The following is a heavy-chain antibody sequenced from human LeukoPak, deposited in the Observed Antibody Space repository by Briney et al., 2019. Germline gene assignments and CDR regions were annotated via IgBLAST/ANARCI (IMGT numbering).Heavy chain of an antibody. J-gene: IGHJ4*02. V-gene: IGHV3-66*01. Sequence: PGGSLRLSCAASGFTVSSNYMSWVRQAPGKGLEWVSVIYSGGSTSYADSVKGRFTIFRDNSKNTLYLQMNSLRAEDTAVYYCARAVTIFGVVGDYWGQGTLVTVSS. CDR1: GFTVSSNY. CDR3: ARAVTIFGVVGDY. CDR2: IYSGGST. D-gene: IGHD3-3*01.